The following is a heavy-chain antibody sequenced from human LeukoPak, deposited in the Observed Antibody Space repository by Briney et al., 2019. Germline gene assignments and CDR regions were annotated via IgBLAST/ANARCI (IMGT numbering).Heavy chain of an antibody. CDR2: ISSSSSTI. CDR1: GFTFSSYS. Sequence: GSLRLSCAASGFTFSSYSMNWVRQAPGKGLEWVSYISSSSSTIYYADSVKGRFTISRDNSKNTLYLQMNSLRAEDTAVYYCAKDHGGDGAFDIWGQGTMVTVSS. V-gene: IGHV3-48*01. J-gene: IGHJ3*02. CDR3: AKDHGGDGAFDI. D-gene: IGHD4-23*01.